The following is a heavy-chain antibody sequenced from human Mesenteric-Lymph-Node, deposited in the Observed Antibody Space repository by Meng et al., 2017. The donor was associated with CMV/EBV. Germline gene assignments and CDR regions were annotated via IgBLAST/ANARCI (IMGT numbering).Heavy chain of an antibody. J-gene: IGHJ6*02. V-gene: IGHV4-61*01. CDR3: ASVPGEVWNYYHYGLDV. CDR1: GVSVSSGNYY. CDR2: SYYSGST. Sequence: SETLSLTCTVSGVSVSSGNYYWSWIRQPPGKGLEWIGYSYYSGSTKYNPSLKSRVTISVYTSKNRFSLKLSSVTAADTAIYYCASVPGEVWNYYHYGLDVWGQGTTVTVSS. D-gene: IGHD3-10*01.